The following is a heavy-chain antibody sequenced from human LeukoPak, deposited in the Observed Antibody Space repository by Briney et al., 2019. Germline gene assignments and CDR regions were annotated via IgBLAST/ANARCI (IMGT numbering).Heavy chain of an antibody. D-gene: IGHD3-10*01. J-gene: IGHJ4*02. CDR3: ARERVGSGIDY. Sequence: GGSLRLSCAASGFTVSSNYMSWVRQAPGKGLEWVSVIYSGGGTYYADSVKGRFTISRDNSENTLYLQMNSLRAEDTAVYYCARERVGSGIDYWGQGTLVTVSS. V-gene: IGHV3-66*01. CDR1: GFTVSSNY. CDR2: IYSGGGT.